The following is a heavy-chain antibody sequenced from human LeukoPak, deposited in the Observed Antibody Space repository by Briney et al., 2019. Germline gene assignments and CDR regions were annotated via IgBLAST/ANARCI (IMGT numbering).Heavy chain of an antibody. V-gene: IGHV3-30-3*01. J-gene: IGHJ4*02. Sequence: PGGSLRLSCAASGFTFSSYAMHWVRQAPGKGLEWVAVISYDGSNKYYADSVKGRFTISRDNSKNTLYLQMNSLRAEDTAVYYCARGGGYFDWLLDFWGQGTLVTVSS. CDR1: GFTFSSYA. D-gene: IGHD3-9*01. CDR2: ISYDGSNK. CDR3: ARGGGYFDWLLDF.